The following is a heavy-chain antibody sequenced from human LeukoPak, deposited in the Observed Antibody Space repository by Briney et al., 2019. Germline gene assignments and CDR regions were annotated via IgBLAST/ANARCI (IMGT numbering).Heavy chain of an antibody. D-gene: IGHD3-22*01. CDR3: ARSVSSGYFLRYYYYYMDV. V-gene: IGHV1-69*05. Sequence: ASVKVSCKASGGTFSSYAISWVRQAPGLGLEWMGGIIPIFGTANYAQKFQGRVTITTDESTSTAYMELSSLRSEDTAVYYCARSVSSGYFLRYYYYYMDVWGKGTTVTVSS. J-gene: IGHJ6*03. CDR1: GGTFSSYA. CDR2: IIPIFGTA.